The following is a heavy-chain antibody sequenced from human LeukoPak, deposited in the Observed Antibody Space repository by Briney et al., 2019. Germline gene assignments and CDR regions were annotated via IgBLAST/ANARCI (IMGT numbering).Heavy chain of an antibody. CDR2: IYSGGNT. D-gene: IGHD2-15*01. J-gene: IGHJ4*02. V-gene: IGHV3-53*01. CDR3: ARRAGEYSHPYDY. Sequence: GGSLRLSCTVSGFTVSSNSWSWVRQAPGKGLEWVSFIYSGGNTHYPDSVKGRFTISRDNSKNTLYLQMNSLRAEDTAIYYCARRAGEYSHPYDYWGQGALVTVSS. CDR1: GFTVSSNS.